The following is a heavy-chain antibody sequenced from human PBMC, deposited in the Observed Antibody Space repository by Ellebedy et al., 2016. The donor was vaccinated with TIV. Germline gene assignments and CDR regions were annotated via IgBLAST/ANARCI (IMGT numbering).Heavy chain of an antibody. CDR1: GGSISSYY. Sequence: MPSETLSLTCTVPGGSISSYYWSWIRQPPGKGLEWIGYFYNSVNTIYNPSLKSRVSMSVDTSKNQVSLKLRSVTAEDTAVYYCARHGAGADMSYYYYYMDVWGKGTTVTVSS. CDR3: ARHGAGADMSYYYYYMDV. J-gene: IGHJ6*03. CDR2: FYNSVNT. V-gene: IGHV4-59*08. D-gene: IGHD3-16*01.